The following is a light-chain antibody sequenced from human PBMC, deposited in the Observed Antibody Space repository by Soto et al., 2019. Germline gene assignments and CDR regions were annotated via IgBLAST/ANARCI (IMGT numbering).Light chain of an antibody. CDR1: SSDIGSYNL. J-gene: IGLJ3*02. V-gene: IGLV2-23*02. CDR3: CSYVGSGLGV. CDR2: EVS. Sequence: QSVLTQPASVSGSPGQSITISCTGTSSDIGSYNLVSWYQQHPDEAPKLMIYEVSKRPSGVSNRFSGSKSGNTAFLTISGLQAEDEADYYCCSYVGSGLGVFGGGTKLTVL.